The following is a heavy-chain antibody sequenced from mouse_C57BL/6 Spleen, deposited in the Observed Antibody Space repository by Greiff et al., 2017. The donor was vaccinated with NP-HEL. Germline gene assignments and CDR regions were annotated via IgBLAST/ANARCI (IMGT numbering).Heavy chain of an antibody. V-gene: IGHV5-17*01. CDR2: ISSGSSTI. J-gene: IGHJ2*01. Sequence: VQLKESGGGLVKPGGSLKLSCAASGFTFSDYGMHWVRQAPEKGLAWVAYISSGSSTIYYADTVKGRFTISRDNAKNTLFLQMTSLRSEDTAMYYCARGYYGSSYYFDYWGQGTTLTVSS. D-gene: IGHD1-1*01. CDR3: ARGYYGSSYYFDY. CDR1: GFTFSDYG.